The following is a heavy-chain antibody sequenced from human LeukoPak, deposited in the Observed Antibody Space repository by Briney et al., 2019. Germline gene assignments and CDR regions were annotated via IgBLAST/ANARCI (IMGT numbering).Heavy chain of an antibody. Sequence: GMSLRLSCAASAFTFSSCAMHWVRQAPGKGLEWVAAISYDGADKYYADSVKGRFTISRDNSKNTLYLIMNSLRAEDTAVYSCAKALLRYFDWHFDYWGQGTLVTVSS. V-gene: IGHV3-30*18. CDR3: AKALLRYFDWHFDY. CDR2: ISYDGADK. J-gene: IGHJ4*02. D-gene: IGHD3-9*01. CDR1: AFTFSSCA.